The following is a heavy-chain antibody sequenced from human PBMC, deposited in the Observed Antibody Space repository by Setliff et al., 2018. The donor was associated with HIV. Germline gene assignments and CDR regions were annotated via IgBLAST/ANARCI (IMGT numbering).Heavy chain of an antibody. D-gene: IGHD6-19*01. J-gene: IGHJ4*02. CDR1: GLTFSNAY. Sequence: PGGSLRLSCAVSGLTFSNAYITWVRQAPGKGLEWVAVIRSKTYGGTTDFAAPVKGRFTISGDVSKNTVYLQMDSLKTEDTAVYYCARGAGAGPNFHFDSWGQGTLVTVSS. CDR3: ARGAGAGPNFHFDS. V-gene: IGHV3-15*01. CDR2: IRSKTYGGTT.